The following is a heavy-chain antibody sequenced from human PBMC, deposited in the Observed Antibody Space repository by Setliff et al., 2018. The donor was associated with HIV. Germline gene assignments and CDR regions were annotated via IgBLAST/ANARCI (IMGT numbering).Heavy chain of an antibody. D-gene: IGHD5-12*01. CDR2: INPNSGGT. Sequence: AASVKVSCKASGYTFTGYYMHWVRQAPGQGLEWMGRINPNSGGTNYAQKFQGRVTMTRDTSISTAYMELSRLRSDDTAVYYCARGDSGYDFGRDNFDYWGQGTLVTVSS. V-gene: IGHV1-2*06. CDR1: GYTFTGYY. CDR3: ARGDSGYDFGRDNFDY. J-gene: IGHJ4*02.